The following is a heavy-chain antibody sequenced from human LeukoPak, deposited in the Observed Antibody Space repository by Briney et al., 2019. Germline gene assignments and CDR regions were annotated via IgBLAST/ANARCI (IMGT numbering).Heavy chain of an antibody. J-gene: IGHJ4*02. Sequence: GGSLRLSCAASGFTFKFYSMNWVRQAPGKGLEWVSYISTNTTTIYYADSVKGRFTISRDNAKNSLYLQMNSLRVEDTAMYYCARDGLRRPPTPYCGGDCPLDYWGQGTLVSVSS. CDR3: ARDGLRRPPTPYCGGDCPLDY. V-gene: IGHV3-48*01. CDR2: ISTNTTTI. CDR1: GFTFKFYS. D-gene: IGHD2-21*02.